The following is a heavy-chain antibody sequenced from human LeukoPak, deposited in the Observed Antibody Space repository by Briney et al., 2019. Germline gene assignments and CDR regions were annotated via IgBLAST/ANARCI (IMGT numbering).Heavy chain of an antibody. D-gene: IGHD3-16*01. V-gene: IGHV4-59*01. Sequence: SETLSLTCTVSGGSISSYYWSWIRQPPGKGLEWIGYIYYSGSTNYNPSLKSRVTIPVDTSKNQFSLKLSSVTAADTAVYYCAKDDAWGRYKHWGQGTLVTVSS. CDR3: AKDDAWGRYKH. J-gene: IGHJ1*01. CDR1: GGSISSYY. CDR2: IYYSGST.